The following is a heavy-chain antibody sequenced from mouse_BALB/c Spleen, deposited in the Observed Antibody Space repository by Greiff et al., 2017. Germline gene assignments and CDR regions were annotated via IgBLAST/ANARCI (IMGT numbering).Heavy chain of an antibody. CDR3: ARDGSSRGAMDD. V-gene: IGHV2-9*02. CDR1: GFSLTSYG. J-gene: IGHJ4*01. D-gene: IGHD4-1*01. CDR2: IWAGGST. Sequence: QVQLKESGPGLVAPSQSLSITCTVSGFSLTSYGVHWVRQPPGKGLEWLGVIWAGGSTNYNSALMSRLSISKDNSKGQVFLKMNSLQTDATAMYYCARDGSSRGAMDDWGQGTSVTVSS.